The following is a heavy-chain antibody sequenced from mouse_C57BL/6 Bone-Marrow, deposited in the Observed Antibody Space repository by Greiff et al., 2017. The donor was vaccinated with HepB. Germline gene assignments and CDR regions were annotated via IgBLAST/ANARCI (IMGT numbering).Heavy chain of an antibody. CDR3: TGDDGYYFAY. CDR2: IDPETGGT. J-gene: IGHJ3*01. V-gene: IGHV1-15*01. CDR1: GYTSTDYE. D-gene: IGHD2-3*01. Sequence: VQLQQSGAELVRPGASVTLSCKASGYTSTDYEMHWVKQTPVHGLEWIGAIDPETGGTAYNQKFKGKAILTADKSSSTAYMELRSLTSEDSAVYYCTGDDGYYFAYWGQGTLVTVSA.